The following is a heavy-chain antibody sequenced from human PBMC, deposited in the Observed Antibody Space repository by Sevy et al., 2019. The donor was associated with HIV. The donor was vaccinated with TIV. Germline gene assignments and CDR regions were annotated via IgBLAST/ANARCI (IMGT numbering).Heavy chain of an antibody. CDR3: AKDFDWPSGY. Sequence: GGSLRLSCEASGFTLSSYWMHWVRQVPGKGRVWVSRIDPDGSRTSYVDSVKGRFTISRDNAKNTLYLQMNSLRGEDTAVYYCAKDFDWPSGYWGQGTLVTVSS. CDR2: IDPDGSRT. CDR1: GFTLSSYW. D-gene: IGHD3-9*01. V-gene: IGHV3-74*01. J-gene: IGHJ4*02.